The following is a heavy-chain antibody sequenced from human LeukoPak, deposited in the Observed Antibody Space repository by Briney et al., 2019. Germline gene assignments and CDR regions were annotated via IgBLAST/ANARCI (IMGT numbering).Heavy chain of an antibody. Sequence: HPGRSLRLSCAASGFTFSSYAMHWVRQAPGKGLEWVAVISYDGSNKYYADSVKGRFTISRDNSKNTLYLQMNSLRAKDTAVYYCARDLTSGTALDYWGQGTLVTVSS. J-gene: IGHJ4*02. CDR3: ARDLTSGTALDY. CDR2: ISYDGSNK. V-gene: IGHV3-30-3*01. D-gene: IGHD1-26*01. CDR1: GFTFSSYA.